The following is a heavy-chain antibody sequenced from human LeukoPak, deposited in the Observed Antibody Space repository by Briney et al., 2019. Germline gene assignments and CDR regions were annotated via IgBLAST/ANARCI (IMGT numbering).Heavy chain of an antibody. D-gene: IGHD3-10*01. V-gene: IGHV3-48*03. Sequence: GGSLRLSCAASGFIFSRYEMDWVRQAPGKGLEWVSYISSSGSTILYADSVKGRFTISRDDARSSLYLQMNSLRAEDTAVYYCARITMVRSMDVWGQGTTVTVSS. J-gene: IGHJ6*02. CDR2: ISSSGSTI. CDR3: ARITMVRSMDV. CDR1: GFIFSRYE.